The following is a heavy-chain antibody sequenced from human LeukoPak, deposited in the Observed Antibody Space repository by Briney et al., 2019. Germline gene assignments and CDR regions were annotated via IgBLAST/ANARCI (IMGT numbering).Heavy chain of an antibody. V-gene: IGHV4-34*01. CDR1: GGSFSGYY. J-gene: IGHJ5*02. Sequence: PSETLSLTCAAYGGSFSGYYWSWIRQPPGKGLEWIGEVNHSGSTNYNPSLKSRVTISVDTSKNQFSLKLSSVTAADTAVYYCARGVLQRSWFDPWGQGTLVTVSS. CDR2: VNHSGST. CDR3: ARGVLQRSWFDP. D-gene: IGHD5-24*01.